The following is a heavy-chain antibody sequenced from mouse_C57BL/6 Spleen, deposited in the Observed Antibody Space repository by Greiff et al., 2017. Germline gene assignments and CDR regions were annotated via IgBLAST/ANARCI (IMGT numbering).Heavy chain of an antibody. J-gene: IGHJ2*01. CDR3: ARKPISTVVATGYFDY. D-gene: IGHD1-1*01. Sequence: QVQLQQSGAELARPGASVKLSCKASGYTFTSYGISWVKKRTGQGLEWIGEIYPRSGNTYYNEKFKGKATLTADKSSSTAYMELRSLTSEDSAVYFCARKPISTVVATGYFDYWGQGTTLTVSS. CDR2: IYPRSGNT. CDR1: GYTFTSYG. V-gene: IGHV1-81*01.